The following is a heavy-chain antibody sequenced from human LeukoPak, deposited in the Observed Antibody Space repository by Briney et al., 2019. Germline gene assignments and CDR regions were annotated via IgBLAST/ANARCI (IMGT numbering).Heavy chain of an antibody. CDR3: ARQRLGTNWFDP. D-gene: IGHD7-27*01. V-gene: IGHV4-59*08. Sequence: SETLSLTCTVSGGSITGYYWSWIRQPPGKGLEWIGYISYSGNTFYNPSLKSRVTISVDTSKNQFSLKLSSVTAADTAVYYCARQRLGTNWFDPWGQGTLVTVSS. J-gene: IGHJ5*02. CDR2: ISYSGNT. CDR1: GGSITGYY.